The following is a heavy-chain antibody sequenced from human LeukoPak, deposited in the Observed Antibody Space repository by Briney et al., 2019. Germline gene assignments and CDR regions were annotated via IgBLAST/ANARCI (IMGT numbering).Heavy chain of an antibody. Sequence: ASVKVSCKASGYTFTSYGISWVRQAPGQGLEWMGWITAYNGNTNYAQKLQGRVTMTTDTSTSTAYMELRSLRSDDTAVYYCARDDIVKSSGGSAEFDYWGQGTLVTVSS. CDR1: GYTFTSYG. D-gene: IGHD2-15*01. CDR2: ITAYNGNT. V-gene: IGHV1-18*04. CDR3: ARDDIVKSSGGSAEFDY. J-gene: IGHJ4*02.